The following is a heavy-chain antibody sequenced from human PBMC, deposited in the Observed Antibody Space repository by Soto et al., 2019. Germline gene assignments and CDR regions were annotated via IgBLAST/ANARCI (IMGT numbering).Heavy chain of an antibody. CDR3: AKELGYCSSTSCYDFDY. CDR1: GFTFSSYA. CDR2: ISGSGGST. V-gene: IGHV3-23*01. Sequence: EVQLLESGGGLVQPGGSLRLSCAASGFTFSSYAMSWVRQAPGKGLEWVSAISGSGGSTYYADSVKGRFTISRDNSKNTLYLQMNSLRAEDTAVYYCAKELGYCSSTSCYDFDYWGQGTLVTVSS. J-gene: IGHJ4*02. D-gene: IGHD2-2*01.